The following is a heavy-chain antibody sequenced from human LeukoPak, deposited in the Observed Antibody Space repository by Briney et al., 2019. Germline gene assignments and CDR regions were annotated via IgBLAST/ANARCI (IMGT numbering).Heavy chain of an antibody. Sequence: GGSLRLSCAASGFTFSSYAMSWVRQAPGKGLEWVSAISGSGGSTYYADSVKGRFTISRDNSKNTLYLQMNSLRAEDTAVYYSATQRLVLSRIDYWGQGTLVTVSS. CDR2: ISGSGGST. CDR3: ATQRLVLSRIDY. D-gene: IGHD6-19*01. J-gene: IGHJ4*02. V-gene: IGHV3-23*01. CDR1: GFTFSSYA.